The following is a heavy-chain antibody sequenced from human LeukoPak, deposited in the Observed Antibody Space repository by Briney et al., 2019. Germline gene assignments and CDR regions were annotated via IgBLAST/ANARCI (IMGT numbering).Heavy chain of an antibody. J-gene: IGHJ3*02. V-gene: IGHV3-64*01. Sequence: GGSLRLSCAASGFTFSSYATHWVRQAPGKGLEYVSAISSNGGSTYHANSVKGRFTISRDNAKNSLYLQMNSLRAEDTAVYYCARDPAAGGYSYVKDAFDIWGQGTMVTVSS. CDR3: ARDPAAGGYSYVKDAFDI. D-gene: IGHD5-18*01. CDR1: GFTFSSYA. CDR2: ISSNGGST.